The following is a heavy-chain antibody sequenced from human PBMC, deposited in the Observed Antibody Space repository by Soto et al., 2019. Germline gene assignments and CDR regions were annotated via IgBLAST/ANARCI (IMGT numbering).Heavy chain of an antibody. CDR1: GFTFSNAW. CDR3: TTSPYAGGYYYYMDV. V-gene: IGHV3-15*01. Sequence: GGSLRLSCAASGFTFSNAWMSWVRQAPGKGLEWVGRIKSKTDGGTTDCAAPVKGRFTISRDDSKNTLYLQMNSLKTEDTAVYYCTTSPYAGGYYYYMDVWGKGTTVTVSS. CDR2: IKSKTDGGTT. D-gene: IGHD3-16*01. J-gene: IGHJ6*03.